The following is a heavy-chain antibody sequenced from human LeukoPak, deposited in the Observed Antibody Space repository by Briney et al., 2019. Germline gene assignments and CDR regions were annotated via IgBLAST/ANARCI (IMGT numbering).Heavy chain of an antibody. D-gene: IGHD3-22*01. Sequence: GGSLRLSCAASGFTFSSYSMNWVRQAPGKGLEWVSSISSSSSYIYYADSVKGRFTISRDNAKNSLYLQMNSLRAEDTAVYYCARAGRVVVISEGYFDYWGQGTLVTVSS. V-gene: IGHV3-21*01. CDR1: GFTFSSYS. CDR2: ISSSSSYI. J-gene: IGHJ4*02. CDR3: ARAGRVVVISEGYFDY.